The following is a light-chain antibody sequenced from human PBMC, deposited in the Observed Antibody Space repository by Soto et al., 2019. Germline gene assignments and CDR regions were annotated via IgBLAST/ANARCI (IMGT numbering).Light chain of an antibody. V-gene: IGKV1-5*01. Sequence: DIQLTQSPSTLSASVGDRVTITCRASQNINTWLAWYQQKPGKAPKLLIYDASTLESGVPSRFSGSGSGTEFTLTISSLHPNDFATYYCQQYDTFPGTFGQGTTVEIK. CDR3: QQYDTFPGT. J-gene: IGKJ1*01. CDR2: DAS. CDR1: QNINTW.